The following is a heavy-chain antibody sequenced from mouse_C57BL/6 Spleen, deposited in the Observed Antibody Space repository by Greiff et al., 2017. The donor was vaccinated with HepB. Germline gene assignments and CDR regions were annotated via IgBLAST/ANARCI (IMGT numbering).Heavy chain of an antibody. CDR2: IHPNSGST. V-gene: IGHV1-64*01. Sequence: QVQLQQPGAELVKPGASVKLSCKASGYTFTSYWMHWVKQRPGQGLEWIGMIHPNSGSTNYNEKFKSKATLTVDKSSSTAYMQLSSLTSEDSAVYYCARSEKEIYYGNYPPFDYWGQGTTLTVSS. J-gene: IGHJ2*01. CDR3: ARSEKEIYYGNYPPFDY. D-gene: IGHD2-1*01. CDR1: GYTFTSYW.